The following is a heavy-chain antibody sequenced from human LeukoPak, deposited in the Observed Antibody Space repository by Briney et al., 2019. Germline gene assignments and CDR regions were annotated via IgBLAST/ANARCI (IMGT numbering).Heavy chain of an antibody. CDR3: AAQYYDILTGYYPIDY. D-gene: IGHD3-9*01. Sequence: GGSLRLSCAASGFTFSNYAMNWVRQAPGKGLEWVSAISGSGGNTYYADSVKGRFTISRDNSKNTLYLQMNSLRAEDTAVYYCAAQYYDILTGYYPIDYWGQGTLVTVSS. CDR1: GFTFSNYA. J-gene: IGHJ4*02. V-gene: IGHV3-23*01. CDR2: ISGSGGNT.